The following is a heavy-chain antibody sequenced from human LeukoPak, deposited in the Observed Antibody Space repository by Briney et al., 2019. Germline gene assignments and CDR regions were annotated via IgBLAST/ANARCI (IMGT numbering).Heavy chain of an antibody. V-gene: IGHV1-2*06. Sequence: ASVKVSCKASGGTFSSYAISWVRQAPGQGLEWMGRINPNSGGTNYAQKFQGRVTMTRDTSISTAYMELSRLRSDDTAVYYCARSHHSSSWYGFSYWGQGTLVTVSS. CDR1: GGTFSSYA. D-gene: IGHD6-13*01. CDR2: INPNSGGT. CDR3: ARSHHSSSWYGFSY. J-gene: IGHJ4*02.